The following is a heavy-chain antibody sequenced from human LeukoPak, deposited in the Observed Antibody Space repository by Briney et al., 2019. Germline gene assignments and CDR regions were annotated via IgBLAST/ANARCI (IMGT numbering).Heavy chain of an antibody. V-gene: IGHV3-21*01. CDR2: ISSSSSYI. CDR1: GFTFSSYS. Sequence: GGSLRLSCAASGFTFSSYSMNWVRQAPGKGLEWVSSISSSSSYIYYADSVKDRFTISRDNAKNSLYLQMNSLRAEDTAVYYCAREDQLGEYYYYYMDVWGKGTTVTVSS. D-gene: IGHD7-27*01. CDR3: AREDQLGEYYYYYMDV. J-gene: IGHJ6*03.